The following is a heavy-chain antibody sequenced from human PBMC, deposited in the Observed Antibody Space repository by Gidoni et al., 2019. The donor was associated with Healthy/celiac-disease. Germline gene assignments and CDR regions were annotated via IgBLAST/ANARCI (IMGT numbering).Heavy chain of an antibody. D-gene: IGHD4-17*01. CDR2: IYSGGST. CDR3: AREGGYGDYAFYYYYGMDV. V-gene: IGHV3-66*01. Sequence: EVQLVESGGGLVQPGGSLRLSCAASGFTVSSHYMSWVRQAQGKGLEWVSVIYSGGSTYYADSVKGRFTISRDNSKNTLYLQMNSLRAEDTAVYYCAREGGYGDYAFYYYYGMDVWGQGTTVTVSS. CDR1: GFTVSSHY. J-gene: IGHJ6*02.